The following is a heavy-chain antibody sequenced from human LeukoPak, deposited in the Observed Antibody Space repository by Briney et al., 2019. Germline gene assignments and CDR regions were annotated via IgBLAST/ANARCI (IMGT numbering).Heavy chain of an antibody. Sequence: PGGSLRLSCAASGFTFSSFWMSWVRQAPGKGLEWVSSISSSSSYIDYADSVKGRFTISRDNAKNSLYLQMNSLRAEDTAVYYCARVLPSGGSGSYSNPLDYWGQGTLVTVSS. CDR1: GFTFSSFW. CDR2: ISSSSSYI. CDR3: ARVLPSGGSGSYSNPLDY. J-gene: IGHJ4*02. D-gene: IGHD3-10*01. V-gene: IGHV3-21*01.